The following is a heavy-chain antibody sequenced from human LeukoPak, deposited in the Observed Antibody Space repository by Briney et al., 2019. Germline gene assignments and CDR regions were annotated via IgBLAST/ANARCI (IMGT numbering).Heavy chain of an antibody. D-gene: IGHD3-22*01. CDR1: GYTFTSYY. Sequence: ASVKVSCKASGYTFTSYYMHWVRQAPGQGLEWMGIINPSGGSTSYAQKFQGRVTMTSDTSTSTVYMELSSLRAEDTAVYYCAKWDTYYDSSGYYFYWGQGTLVTVSS. J-gene: IGHJ4*02. V-gene: IGHV1-46*01. CDR3: AKWDTYYDSSGYYFY. CDR2: INPSGGST.